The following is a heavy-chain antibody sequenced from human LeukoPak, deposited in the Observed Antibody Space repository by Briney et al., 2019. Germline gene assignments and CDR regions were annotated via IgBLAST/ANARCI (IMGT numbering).Heavy chain of an antibody. CDR3: ARDKAGTYSSPVGY. J-gene: IGHJ4*02. D-gene: IGHD6-13*01. CDR2: IYYSGST. V-gene: IGHV4-59*01. CDR1: GGSISSYY. Sequence: SETLSLTCTVSGGSISSYYWSWIRQPPGKGLEWIGYIYYSGSTNYNPSLKSRVTISVDTSKNQFSLKLSSVTAADTAVYYCARDKAGTYSSPVGYWGQGTLVTVSS.